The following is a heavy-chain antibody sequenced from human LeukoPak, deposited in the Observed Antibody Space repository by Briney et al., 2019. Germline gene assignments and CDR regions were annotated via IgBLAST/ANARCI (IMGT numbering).Heavy chain of an antibody. CDR2: IKSKTNDGTS. CDR3: TTYAVDYYYTDV. CDR1: GFTFSNAW. D-gene: IGHD2-8*01. J-gene: IGHJ6*03. Sequence: GGSLRLSCAASGFTFSNAWMSWVRQAPGKGLEWVGRIKSKTNDGTSDYAAPVKGRFTISRDDSKNTLYLQMNSLEADDTAVYYCTTYAVDYYYTDVWAKGTTVTVSS. V-gene: IGHV3-15*01.